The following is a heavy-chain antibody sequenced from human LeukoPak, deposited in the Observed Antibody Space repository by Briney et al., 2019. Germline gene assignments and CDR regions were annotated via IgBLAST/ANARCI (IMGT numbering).Heavy chain of an antibody. V-gene: IGHV4-34*01. J-gene: IGHJ4*02. Sequence: SETLSLTCAVYGGSFSGYYWSWIRQSPGKGLEWIGEINHYEMNRSGNTYYNPSLKSRVTISVDTSKNQFSLKLSSVTAADTAVYYCARLEGGYSYGNFDYWGQGTLVTVSS. CDR1: GGSFSGYY. CDR3: ARLEGGYSYGNFDY. D-gene: IGHD5-18*01. CDR2: INHYEMNRSGNT.